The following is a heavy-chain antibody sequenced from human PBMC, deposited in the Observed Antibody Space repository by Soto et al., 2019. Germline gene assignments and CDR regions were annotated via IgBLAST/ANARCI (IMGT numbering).Heavy chain of an antibody. V-gene: IGHV1-18*01. CDR2: ISAYNGNT. Sequence: QVQLVQSGAEVKKPGASVKVSCKASGYTFTSYGISWVRQAPGQGLEWMGWISAYNGNTNYAQKLQGRVTMTTDTSTSTAYMELRSVRSDDTAVYYCASFFNSGSYPTYYYYGMDVWGQGTTVTVSS. D-gene: IGHD1-26*01. J-gene: IGHJ6*02. CDR3: ASFFNSGSYPTYYYYGMDV. CDR1: GYTFTSYG.